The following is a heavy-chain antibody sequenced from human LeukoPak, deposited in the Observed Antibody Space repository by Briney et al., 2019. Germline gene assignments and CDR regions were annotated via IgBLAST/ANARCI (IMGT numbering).Heavy chain of an antibody. CDR3: ARERSFVSGNHDFDC. Sequence: GGSLRLSCAASGVIFSSYTMNWVRQAPGKGREWVSSISSSSSYIYYADSVKGRFTISRDNAKNSLYLQMSSLRAEDTAVYYCARERSFVSGNHDFDCWGQGTLVTVSS. D-gene: IGHD1-14*01. V-gene: IGHV3-21*01. CDR1: GVIFSSYT. J-gene: IGHJ4*02. CDR2: ISSSSSYI.